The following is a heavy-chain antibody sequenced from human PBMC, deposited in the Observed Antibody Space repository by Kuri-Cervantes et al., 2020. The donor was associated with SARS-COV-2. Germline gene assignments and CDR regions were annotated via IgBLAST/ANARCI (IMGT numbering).Heavy chain of an antibody. CDR3: ARDRGTYYWGELSS. J-gene: IGHJ5*02. V-gene: IGHV3-13*01. CDR2: IGTAGDT. CDR1: GFTFSNYD. Sequence: LSLTCAASGFTFSNYDMHWVRQATGKGLEWVSAIGTAGDTYYPGSVKGRFTISRENAKSTLYLQMNTLRTEDTAVYYCARDRGTYYWGELSSWGQGTPVTVSS. D-gene: IGHD2/OR15-2a*01.